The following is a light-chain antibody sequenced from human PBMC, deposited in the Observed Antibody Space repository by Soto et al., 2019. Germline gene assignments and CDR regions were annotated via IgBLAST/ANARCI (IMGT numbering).Light chain of an antibody. V-gene: IGLV2-14*01. CDR1: SSDVGNYNY. CDR2: DVS. Sequence: QSALTQPASVSGSPGQSITISCTGTSSDVGNYNYVSWYQQHPGKVPKLMIYDVSNRPSGVSNRFSGSKSGNTASLTFSGLQAEDESDYYCSSYTSSSTALVFGTGTKLTVL. J-gene: IGLJ1*01. CDR3: SSYTSSSTALV.